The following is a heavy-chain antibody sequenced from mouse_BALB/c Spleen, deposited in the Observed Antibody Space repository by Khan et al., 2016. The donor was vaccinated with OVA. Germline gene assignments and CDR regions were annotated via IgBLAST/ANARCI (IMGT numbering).Heavy chain of an antibody. CDR2: ISSGGDYT. CDR1: GFIFSSYS. V-gene: IGHV5-6*01. CDR3: ASDLTGSFAY. Sequence: EVELVESGGDLVKPGGSLKLSCAASGFIFSSYSMSWVRQTPDKRLEWVATISSGGDYTYYPDSVKGRFTISSDDAKNTLYLQMRSLTSEDTAMYYCASDLTGSFAYWGQGTLVTVSA. J-gene: IGHJ3*01. D-gene: IGHD4-1*01.